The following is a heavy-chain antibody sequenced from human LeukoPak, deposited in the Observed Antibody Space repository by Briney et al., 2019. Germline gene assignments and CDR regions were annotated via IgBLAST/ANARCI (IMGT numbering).Heavy chain of an antibody. CDR2: INPSFNPGVDVT. CDR3: ARAWESIAGYYFDY. CDR1: GYTFSSYH. D-gene: IGHD1-26*01. Sequence: ASVKVSCKASGYTFSSYHIHWVRQAPGQGLEWMGRINPSFNPGVDVTTYAQKFQGRVTLTRDTSTNTVYMELSSLRSEDTAVYYCARAWESIAGYYFDYWGQGTLVTASS. J-gene: IGHJ4*02. V-gene: IGHV1-46*01.